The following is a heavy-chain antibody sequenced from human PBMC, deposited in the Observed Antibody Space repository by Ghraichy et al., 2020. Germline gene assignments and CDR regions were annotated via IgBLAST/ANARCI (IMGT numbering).Heavy chain of an antibody. D-gene: IGHD4-23*01. Sequence: SETLSLTCTVSGSFIDTGHYWGWIRQPPGKGLEWIGVVYYTGKTYSNPSLKSRVAISVDTSRNQFSLNLSSVTAPDTAVYYCARVVGNPYYIDDWGPGALVSVSS. V-gene: IGHV4-38-2*02. CDR1: GSFIDTGHY. J-gene: IGHJ4*02. CDR2: VYYTGKT. CDR3: ARVVGNPYYIDD.